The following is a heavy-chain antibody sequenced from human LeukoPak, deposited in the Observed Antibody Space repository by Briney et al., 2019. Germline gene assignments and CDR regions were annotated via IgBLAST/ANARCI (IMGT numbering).Heavy chain of an antibody. D-gene: IGHD4-17*01. V-gene: IGHV4-34*01. Sequence: SETLSLTCTVSGGSISSYYWSWIRQPPGKGLEWIGEINHSGSTNYNPSLKSRVTISVDTSKNQFSLKLSSVTAADTAVYYCASGPYGDYANYYMDVWGKGTTVTASS. CDR3: ASGPYGDYANYYMDV. CDR1: GGSISSYY. CDR2: INHSGST. J-gene: IGHJ6*03.